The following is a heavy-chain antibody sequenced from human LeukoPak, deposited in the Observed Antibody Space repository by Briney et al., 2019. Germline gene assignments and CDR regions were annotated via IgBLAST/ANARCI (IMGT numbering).Heavy chain of an antibody. V-gene: IGHV1-46*03. J-gene: IGHJ4*02. CDR2: INPSGGST. CDR3: ARDFSSLRTGLCDDY. CDR1: GYTFTSYY. Sequence: ASVKVSCKASGYTFTSYYMHWVRQAPGQGLEWMGIINPSGGSTSYAQKFQGRVTMTRVTSTSTVYMELSSLRSEDTAVYHCARDFSSLRTGLCDDYWGQGTLVTVSS. D-gene: IGHD3/OR15-3a*01.